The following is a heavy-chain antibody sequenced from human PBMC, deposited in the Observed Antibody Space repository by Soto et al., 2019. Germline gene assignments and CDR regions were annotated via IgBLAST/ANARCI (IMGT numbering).Heavy chain of an antibody. CDR2: ISSSGSTI. D-gene: IGHD3-16*02. Sequence: PGGSLRLSCAASGFTFSDYYMSWIRQAPGKGLEWVSYISSSGSTIYYADSVKGRFTISRDNAKNSLYLQMNSLRAEDTAVYYCASPMITFGGVILRANDAFDIWGQGTMVTVSS. CDR1: GFTFSDYY. V-gene: IGHV3-11*01. J-gene: IGHJ3*02. CDR3: ASPMITFGGVILRANDAFDI.